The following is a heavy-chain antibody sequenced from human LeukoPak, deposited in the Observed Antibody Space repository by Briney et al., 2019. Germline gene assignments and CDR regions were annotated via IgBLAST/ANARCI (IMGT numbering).Heavy chain of an antibody. Sequence: GSLRLSSAASGFTLRSYGMHWVRQAPGKGLEWVSYISTSSYYIYYAGSVKGRFTISRDDAKNSLYLQMTSLRADDTSLYYCARDASGSSRGLIDSWGPGTLVTVSS. CDR2: ISTSSYYI. J-gene: IGHJ4*02. D-gene: IGHD1-26*01. V-gene: IGHV3-21*01. CDR1: GFTLRSYG. CDR3: ARDASGSSRGLIDS.